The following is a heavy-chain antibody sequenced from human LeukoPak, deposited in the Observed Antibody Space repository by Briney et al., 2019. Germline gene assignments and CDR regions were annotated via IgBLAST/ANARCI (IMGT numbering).Heavy chain of an antibody. CDR3: ATRVRSGIDY. CDR1: AFTFSDYY. Sequence: GGSLTLSCAASAFTFSDYYMSWLRQAPGQGLEWVSYISSSGSTIYYADSVKGRFTISRDNAKNSLYLQMNSLRAEDTAVYYCATRVRSGIDYWGQGTLVTVSS. J-gene: IGHJ4*02. V-gene: IGHV3-11*04. D-gene: IGHD3-3*01. CDR2: ISSSGSTI.